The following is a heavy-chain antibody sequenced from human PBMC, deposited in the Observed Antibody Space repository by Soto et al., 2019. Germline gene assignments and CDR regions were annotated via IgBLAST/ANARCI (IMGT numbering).Heavy chain of an antibody. CDR1: GFTFSSSA. D-gene: IGHD5-12*01. V-gene: IGHV3-23*01. CDR2: ISDSGGST. CDR3: AKDGGGYSVYHWDFDY. Sequence: EVQLLESGGGLVQPGGSLRLSCAASGFTFSSSAMTWVRQAPGKGLEWVSAISDSGGSTYHADSVKGRFTISRDNSKNTLYLQMNSLRAQDTAVYYCAKDGGGYSVYHWDFDYWGQGTLVTVSS. J-gene: IGHJ4*02.